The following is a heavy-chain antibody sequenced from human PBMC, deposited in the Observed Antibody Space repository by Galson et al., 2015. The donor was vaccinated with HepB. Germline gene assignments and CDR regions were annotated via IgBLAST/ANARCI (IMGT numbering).Heavy chain of an antibody. V-gene: IGHV1-46*01. CDR3: ARQSGVLDS. CDR2: IYPSDGTI. Sequence: SVKVSCKASGYIFTTHYMHWVRQAPGGGLEWLGIIYPSDGTITYAQKFQGRVTMTRDTSTTTIYMELTSLRFEDTGVYYCARQSGVLDSWGQGTLVTVSS. J-gene: IGHJ4*02. CDR1: GYIFTTHY. D-gene: IGHD2-8*02.